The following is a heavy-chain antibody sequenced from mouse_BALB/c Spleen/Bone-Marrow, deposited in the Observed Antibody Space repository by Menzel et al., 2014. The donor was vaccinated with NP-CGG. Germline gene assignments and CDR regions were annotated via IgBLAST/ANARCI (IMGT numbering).Heavy chain of an antibody. CDR1: GYSFTGYF. V-gene: IGHV1-20*02. CDR2: INPYNGDT. Sequence: DVHLVESGPELVKPGASVKISCKASGYSFTGYFMNWVMQSHGKSLEWIGRINPYNGDTFYNQKFKGKATLTVDKSSSTARMELRSLASEDSAVYYCARVTTDWYFDVWGAGTTVTVSS. D-gene: IGHD1-1*01. J-gene: IGHJ1*01. CDR3: ARVTTDWYFDV.